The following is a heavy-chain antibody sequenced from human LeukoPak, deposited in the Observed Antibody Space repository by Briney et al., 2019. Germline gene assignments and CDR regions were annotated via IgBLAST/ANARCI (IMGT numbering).Heavy chain of an antibody. J-gene: IGHJ4*02. CDR1: GGSISSYY. D-gene: IGHD3-10*01. V-gene: IGHV4-39*07. CDR3: ARDLDYGSGSYAD. CDR2: FYYTGST. Sequence: SETLSLTCTVSGGSISSYYWGWIRQPPGKGLEWIGSFYYTGSTFYSPSLKSRVTISVDTSKNQFSLKLSSVTAADTAVYYCARDLDYGSGSYADWGQGTLVTVSS.